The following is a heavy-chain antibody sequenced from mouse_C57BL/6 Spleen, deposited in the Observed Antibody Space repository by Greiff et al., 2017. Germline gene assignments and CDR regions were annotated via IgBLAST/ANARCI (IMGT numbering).Heavy chain of an antibody. J-gene: IGHJ4*01. CDR2: ISYDGSN. Sequence: EVKLMESGPGLVKPSQSLSLTCSVTGYSITSGYYWNWIRQFPGNKLEWMGYISYDGSNNYNPSLKNRISITRDTSKNQFFLKLNSVTTEDTATYYCARGDDYDLMDYWGQGTSVTVSA. CDR1: GYSITSGYY. CDR3: ARGDDYDLMDY. V-gene: IGHV3-6*01. D-gene: IGHD2-4*01.